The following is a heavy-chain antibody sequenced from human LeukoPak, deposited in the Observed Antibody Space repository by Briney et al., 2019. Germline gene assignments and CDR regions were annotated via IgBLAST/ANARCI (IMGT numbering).Heavy chain of an antibody. CDR1: GFTFSSYA. CDR2: ISYDGSNK. V-gene: IGHV3-30-3*01. J-gene: IGHJ4*02. Sequence: GRSLRLSCAASGFTFSSYAMHWVRQAPGKGLEWVAVISYDGSNKYYADSVKGRFTISRDNSKNTLYLQMNSLRAGDTAVYYCASGFSLVTVPDYWGQGTLVTVSS. CDR3: ASGFSLVTVPDY. D-gene: IGHD2-21*02.